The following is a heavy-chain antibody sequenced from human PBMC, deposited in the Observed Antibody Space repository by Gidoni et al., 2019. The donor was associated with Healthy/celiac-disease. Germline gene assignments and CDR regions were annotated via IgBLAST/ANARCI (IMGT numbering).Heavy chain of an antibody. V-gene: IGHV3-23*01. J-gene: IGHJ4*02. Sequence: EVQLLESGGGLVQPGGSLRLSCAASGFTFSSYAMRWVRQAPGKGLEWVSAISGSGGSTYYADSVKGRFTISRDNSKNTLYLQMNSLRAEDTAVYYCAKRWLVHGYFDYWGQGTLVTVSS. CDR3: AKRWLVHGYFDY. D-gene: IGHD6-19*01. CDR1: GFTFSSYA. CDR2: ISGSGGST.